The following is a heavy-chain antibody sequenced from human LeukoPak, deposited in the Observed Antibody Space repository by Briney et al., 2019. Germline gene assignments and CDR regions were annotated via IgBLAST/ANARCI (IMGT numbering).Heavy chain of an antibody. D-gene: IGHD6-19*01. Sequence: SETLSLTCTVSGGSISSGSDYWSWIRQPAGKGLEWIGHIDTSGGTNYNPSLKSRVTISVDTSKNQFSLELSSVTAADTAVYYCVRDHLAVAGMRLAWFDPWGQGTVVTVSS. J-gene: IGHJ5*02. CDR3: VRDHLAVAGMRLAWFDP. CDR2: IDTSGGT. CDR1: GGSISSGSDY. V-gene: IGHV4-61*09.